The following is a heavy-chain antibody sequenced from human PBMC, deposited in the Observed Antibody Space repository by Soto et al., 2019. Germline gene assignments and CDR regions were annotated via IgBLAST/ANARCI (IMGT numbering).Heavy chain of an antibody. V-gene: IGHV4-34*01. CDR2: INHSGST. D-gene: IGHD5-12*01. Sequence: PSETLSLTCAVYGGSFIGYYWSWIRQPPGKGLEWIGEINHSGSTNYNPSLKSRVTISVDTSKNQFSLKLSSVTAADTAVYYCARGSGYDQLYYFDYWGQGTLVT. J-gene: IGHJ4*02. CDR1: GGSFIGYY. CDR3: ARGSGYDQLYYFDY.